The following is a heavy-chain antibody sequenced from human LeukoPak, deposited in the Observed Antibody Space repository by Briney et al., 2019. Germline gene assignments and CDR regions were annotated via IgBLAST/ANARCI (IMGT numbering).Heavy chain of an antibody. J-gene: IGHJ4*02. V-gene: IGHV4-4*07. CDR2: IYTSGST. CDR3: ARERGTIFGVVFDY. CDR1: GGSISSYY. Sequence: KASETLSLTCTVSGGSISSYYWSWIRQPAGKGLEWIGRIYTSGSTNYNPSLKSRVTMSVDTSKNQFSLKLSSVTAADTAVYYCARERGTIFGVVFDYWGQGTLVTVSS. D-gene: IGHD3-3*01.